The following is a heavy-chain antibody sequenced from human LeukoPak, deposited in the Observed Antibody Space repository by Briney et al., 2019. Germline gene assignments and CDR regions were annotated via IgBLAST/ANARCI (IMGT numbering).Heavy chain of an antibody. CDR1: GGSISSYY. J-gene: IGHJ4*02. Sequence: PSQTLSLTCTVSGGSISSYYWSWIRQPAGKGPEWIGRIYTSGSTNYTPSLKSRVTMSVDTSKNQFSLKLSSVTAADTAVYYCARVMRDCSGGSCYYAHFDYWGQGTLVTVSS. CDR2: IYTSGST. D-gene: IGHD2-15*01. V-gene: IGHV4-4*07. CDR3: ARVMRDCSGGSCYYAHFDY.